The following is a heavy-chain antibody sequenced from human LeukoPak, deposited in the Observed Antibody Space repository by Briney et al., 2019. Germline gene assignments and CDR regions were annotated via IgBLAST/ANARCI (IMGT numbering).Heavy chain of an antibody. J-gene: IGHJ3*02. CDR3: ARHGFYYDSSGHRTPGAFDI. CDR2: NEPCDADT. CDR1: GCPSTTYW. Sequence: GVSRRISCKGSGCPSTTYWIGWVRQVPGKGREWMGLNEPCDADTTYSPYFQGQVTISADKSISTAYLQWSSLKASETAMYYCARHGFYYDSSGHRTPGAFDIWGQGTMVTVSS. V-gene: IGHV5-51*01. D-gene: IGHD3-22*01.